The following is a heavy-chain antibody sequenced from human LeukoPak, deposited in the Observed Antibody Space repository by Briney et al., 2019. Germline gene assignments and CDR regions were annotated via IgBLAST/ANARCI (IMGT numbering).Heavy chain of an antibody. D-gene: IGHD6-6*01. Sequence: GGSLRLSCAASGFTFSSYSMNWFRQAPGKGLEWVSAISGSGGSTYYADSVKGRFTISRDNSKNTLYLQMNSLRAEDTAVYYCAKDPKSSIAARRGASFDYWGQGTLVTVSS. CDR1: GFTFSSYS. CDR2: ISGSGGST. V-gene: IGHV3-23*01. J-gene: IGHJ4*02. CDR3: AKDPKSSIAARRGASFDY.